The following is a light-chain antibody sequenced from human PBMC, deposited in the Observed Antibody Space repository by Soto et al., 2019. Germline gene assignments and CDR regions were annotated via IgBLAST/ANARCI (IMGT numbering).Light chain of an antibody. CDR3: QQYGNSPQT. V-gene: IGKV3-20*01. Sequence: EIVMTQSPATLSVSPGERATLSCRASQSVSSTYLAWYRQKPGQAPRLLIYGASSRATGIPNRFSGSGSGTDFTLTISRLEPEDFAVYYCQQYGNSPQTFGQGTKVDI. J-gene: IGKJ1*01. CDR1: QSVSSTY. CDR2: GAS.